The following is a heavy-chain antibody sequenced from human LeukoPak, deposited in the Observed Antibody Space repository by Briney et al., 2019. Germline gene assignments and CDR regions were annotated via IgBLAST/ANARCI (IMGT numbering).Heavy chain of an antibody. D-gene: IGHD4-11*01. CDR2: INPNSGGT. V-gene: IGHV1-2*02. CDR3: ARGLVGVTTRAWRNWFDP. CDR1: GYTFTGYY. Sequence: ASVKVSCKASGYTFTGYYMHWVRQAPGQGLEWMGWINPNSGGTNYAQKFQGRVTMTRGTSISTAYMELSRLRSDDTAVYYCARGLVGVTTRAWRNWFDPWGQGTLVTVSS. J-gene: IGHJ5*02.